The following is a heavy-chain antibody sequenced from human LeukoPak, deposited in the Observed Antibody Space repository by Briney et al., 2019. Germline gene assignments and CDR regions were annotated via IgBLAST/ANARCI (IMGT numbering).Heavy chain of an antibody. D-gene: IGHD6-19*01. CDR1: GFTFSNYW. CDR2: IKQDGSEN. V-gene: IGHV3-7*01. CDR3: VRVQGSSGPGIFEY. Sequence: GGSLRLSCAASGFTFSNYWMSWVRQAPGKGLEWVANIKQDGSENFYVDSVKGRFTISRDNAKKSLYLQMNSLRVEDTAVYYCVRVQGSSGPGIFEYWGQGTLVTVSS. J-gene: IGHJ4*02.